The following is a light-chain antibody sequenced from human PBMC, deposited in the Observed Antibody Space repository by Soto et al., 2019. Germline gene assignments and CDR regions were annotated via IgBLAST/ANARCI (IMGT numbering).Light chain of an antibody. CDR2: GNN. V-gene: IGLV1-44*01. J-gene: IGLJ3*02. CDR3: APWDYSLKGWV. Sequence: QSVVTQPPSASGTHGQRVTISCSGSSSNIGSNTVNWYQQLPGPTPKLLIYGNNQRPSGVPDRFSGSKSGTSASLAITGLQSEDEGDYYCAPWDYSLKGWVFRGGTKVTVL. CDR1: SSNIGSNT.